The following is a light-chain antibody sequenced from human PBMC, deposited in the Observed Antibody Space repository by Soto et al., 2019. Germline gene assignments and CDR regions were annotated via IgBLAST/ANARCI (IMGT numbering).Light chain of an antibody. CDR1: LGIANY. Sequence: DIQMPQSPSSLSASVGDRVTITCRASLGIANYLNWYQHKPGKAPNLLIYAASRLQSGVPSRFTGRGSGTDFTLTISSLQPEDFATYDCQQSYSTPFTFGPGTKVDI. CDR3: QQSYSTPFT. CDR2: AAS. J-gene: IGKJ3*01. V-gene: IGKV1-39*01.